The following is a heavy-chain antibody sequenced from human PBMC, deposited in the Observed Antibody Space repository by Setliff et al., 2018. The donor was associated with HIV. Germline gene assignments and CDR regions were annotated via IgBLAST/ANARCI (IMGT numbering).Heavy chain of an antibody. CDR1: GGSISSRGDY. D-gene: IGHD2-8*01. Sequence: PSETLSLTCTVSGGSISSRGDYWSWVRQHPGKGLEWIGYIYYTGSTYSNPSLQSRVRISVDTSKNQFSLRLNSVTAADTAVYYCARDSANGKTANLNYLDVWVKGTTVTVSS. CDR2: IYYTGST. J-gene: IGHJ6*03. CDR3: ARDSANGKTANLNYLDV. V-gene: IGHV4-31*03.